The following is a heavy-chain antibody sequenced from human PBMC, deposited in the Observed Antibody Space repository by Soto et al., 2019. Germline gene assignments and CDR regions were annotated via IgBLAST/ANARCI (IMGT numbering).Heavy chain of an antibody. Sequence: GESLKISCKGSGYSFTSYWIGWVRQMPGKGLEWMGIIYPGDSDTRYSPSFQGQVTISADKSISTAYLQWSSLKASDTAMYYCARHYCSGGSCYSAPNYYYHYGMDVWGQGTTVTV. D-gene: IGHD2-15*01. CDR2: IYPGDSDT. CDR3: ARHYCSGGSCYSAPNYYYHYGMDV. J-gene: IGHJ6*02. CDR1: GYSFTSYW. V-gene: IGHV5-51*01.